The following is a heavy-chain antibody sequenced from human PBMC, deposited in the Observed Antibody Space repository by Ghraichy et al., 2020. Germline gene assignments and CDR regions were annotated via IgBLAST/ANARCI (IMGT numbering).Heavy chain of an antibody. CDR3: AREDRRGIVVVNNWFDP. D-gene: IGHD3-22*01. V-gene: IGHV1-2*02. CDR1: GYTFTGYY. CDR2: INPNSGGT. J-gene: IGHJ5*02. Sequence: ASVKVSCKASGYTFTGYYMHWVRQAPGKGLEWMGWINPNSGGTNYAQKFQGRVTMTRDTSISTAYMELSRLRSDDTAVYYCAREDRRGIVVVNNWFDPWGQGTLVTVSS.